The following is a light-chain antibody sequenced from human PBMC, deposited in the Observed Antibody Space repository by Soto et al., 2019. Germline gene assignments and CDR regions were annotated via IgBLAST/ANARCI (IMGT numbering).Light chain of an antibody. Sequence: QSALTQPASVSGSPGQSITISCTGTSSDVGAYNHASWYQQHPGKDPKLMIYEVSNRPSGVSNRFSGSKSGNTASLTISGLQAEDEADYYCTSYTSIYTYVFGTGTKLTVL. J-gene: IGLJ1*01. CDR2: EVS. V-gene: IGLV2-14*01. CDR3: TSYTSIYTYV. CDR1: SSDVGAYNH.